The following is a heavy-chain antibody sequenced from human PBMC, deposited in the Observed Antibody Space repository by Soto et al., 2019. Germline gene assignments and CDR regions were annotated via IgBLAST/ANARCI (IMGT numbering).Heavy chain of an antibody. V-gene: IGHV3-23*01. D-gene: IGHD2-15*01. Sequence: GGSLRLCCAASGFTFSSYAMSWVRQAPGKGLEWVSAISGSGGSTYYADSVKGRFTISRDNSKNTLYLQMNSLRAEDTAVYYCAKYHDRWVVAATLSWFDPWGQGTLVTVLL. CDR1: GFTFSSYA. J-gene: IGHJ5*02. CDR3: AKYHDRWVVAATLSWFDP. CDR2: ISGSGGST.